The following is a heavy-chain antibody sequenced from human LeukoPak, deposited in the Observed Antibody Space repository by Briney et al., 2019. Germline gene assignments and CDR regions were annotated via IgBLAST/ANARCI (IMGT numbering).Heavy chain of an antibody. CDR1: GFTFSNYW. J-gene: IGHJ3*02. CDR3: ARESSSGWYSDAFDI. Sequence: GGSLRLSCAASGFTFSNYWMHWVRQAPGKGLVWVSRIRPDGSATSYAESVKGRLTISRDNSKNTLYLQMNSLRAEDTAVYYCARESSSGWYSDAFDIWGQGTLVTVSS. CDR2: IRPDGSAT. V-gene: IGHV3-74*01. D-gene: IGHD6-19*01.